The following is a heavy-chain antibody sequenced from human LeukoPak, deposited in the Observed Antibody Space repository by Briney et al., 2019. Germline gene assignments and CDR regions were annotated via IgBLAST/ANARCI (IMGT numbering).Heavy chain of an antibody. J-gene: IGHJ5*02. D-gene: IGHD6-19*01. Sequence: PGGSLRLSCAASGFTFSSYSMDWVRQAPGKGLEWVSSISSSSSYIYYEDSVKGRFTISRDNAKNSLYLQMNSLRAEDTAVYYCARDRAVAGTGANWFDPWGQGTLVTVSS. CDR2: ISSSSSYI. CDR3: ARDRAVAGTGANWFDP. V-gene: IGHV3-21*01. CDR1: GFTFSSYS.